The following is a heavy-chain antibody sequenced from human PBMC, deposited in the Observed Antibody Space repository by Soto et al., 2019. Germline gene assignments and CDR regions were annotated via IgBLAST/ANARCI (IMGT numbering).Heavy chain of an antibody. Sequence: GGSLRLSRVASGFSFSSYSMNWVRQAPGKGLEWVSAISSGSDYIYYADSVKGRFTISRDNAKNSLYVQMNSLRVEDTAVYYCARIMPHDTGGKYGMDVWGQGTTVTVSS. J-gene: IGHJ6*02. CDR3: ARIMPHDTGGKYGMDV. D-gene: IGHD5-18*01. CDR2: ISSGSDYI. CDR1: GFSFSSYS. V-gene: IGHV3-21*01.